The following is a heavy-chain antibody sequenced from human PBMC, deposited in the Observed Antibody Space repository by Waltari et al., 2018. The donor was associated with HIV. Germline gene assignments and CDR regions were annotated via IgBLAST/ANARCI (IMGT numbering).Heavy chain of an antibody. CDR1: GYTFTGYY. D-gene: IGHD3-22*01. CDR3: ARDTPDAYYYDTSGYWS. Sequence: QVQLVQSGAEVKKPGASVKVSCKASGYTFTGYYMHWVRQAPGKGLEWMEWTNPNRGVTNHSQKLQGRVTMTRETSISAAYMELSRLRSDDTAVYYCARDTPDAYYYDTSGYWSWGQGTLVTVSS. V-gene: IGHV1-2*02. J-gene: IGHJ5*02. CDR2: TNPNRGVT.